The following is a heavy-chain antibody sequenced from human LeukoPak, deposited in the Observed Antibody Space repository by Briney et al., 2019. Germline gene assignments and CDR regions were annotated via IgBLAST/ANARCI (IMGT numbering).Heavy chain of an antibody. CDR1: GFIFSSYW. CDR3: ARDAGNSGYGCDL. V-gene: IGHV3-48*01. J-gene: IGHJ5*02. D-gene: IGHD5-12*01. Sequence: GGSLRLSCAASGFIFSSYWMSWVRQAPGKGLEWVSHIRSSSETFYADSVKGRFTISRDNARNSLYLQMNNLRGEDTAIYYCARDAGNSGYGCDLWGQGTLVTVSS. CDR2: IRSSSET.